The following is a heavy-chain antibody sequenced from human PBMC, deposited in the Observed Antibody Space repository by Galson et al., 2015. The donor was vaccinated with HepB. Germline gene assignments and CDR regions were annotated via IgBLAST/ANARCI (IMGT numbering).Heavy chain of an antibody. J-gene: IGHJ6*02. V-gene: IGHV3-23*01. Sequence: SLRLSCAASGFTFSSYAMSWVRQAPGKGLEWVSAISGSGGSTYYADSVKGRFTISRDNSKNTLYLQMNSLRAEDTAVYYCAKGVVPAAMSYYYYGMDVWGQGTTVTVSS. CDR2: ISGSGGST. CDR3: AKGVVPAAMSYYYYGMDV. D-gene: IGHD2-2*01. CDR1: GFTFSSYA.